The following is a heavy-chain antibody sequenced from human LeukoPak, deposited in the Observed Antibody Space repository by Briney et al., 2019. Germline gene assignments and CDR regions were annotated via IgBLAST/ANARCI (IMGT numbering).Heavy chain of an antibody. V-gene: IGHV3-7*01. Sequence: GGSLRLSCAASGFTFSSYWMSWVRQAPGKGLEWVANIKQDGSEKYYVDSVKGRFTISRDNAKNALYLQMNSLRAEDTAVYYCARDRVLRYFDGVFDYWGQGTLVTVSS. CDR1: GFTFSSYW. D-gene: IGHD3-9*01. CDR2: IKQDGSEK. CDR3: ARDRVLRYFDGVFDY. J-gene: IGHJ4*02.